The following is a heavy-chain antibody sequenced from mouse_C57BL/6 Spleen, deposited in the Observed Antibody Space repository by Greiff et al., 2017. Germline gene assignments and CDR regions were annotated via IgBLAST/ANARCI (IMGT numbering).Heavy chain of an antibody. D-gene: IGHD1-1*01. CDR3: ATITTVVEDAMDY. CDR1: GYTFTSYG. Sequence: VQLKESGAELVRPGSSVKMSCKTSGYTFTSYGIIWVKQRPGQGLEWIGYIYIGNGYTEYNEKFKGKATLTSDTSSSTAYMQLSSLTSEDSAIYFCATITTVVEDAMDYWGQGTSVTVSS. J-gene: IGHJ4*01. V-gene: IGHV1-58*01. CDR2: IYIGNGYT.